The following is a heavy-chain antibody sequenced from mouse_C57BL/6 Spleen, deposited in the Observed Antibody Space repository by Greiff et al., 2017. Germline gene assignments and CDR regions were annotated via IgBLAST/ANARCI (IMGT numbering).Heavy chain of an antibody. Sequence: EVQGVESGGGLVQPGGSMKLSCAASGFTFSDAWMDWVRQSPEKGLEWVAEIRNKANNHATYYAESVKGRFTISRDDSKSSVYLQMNSLRAEDTGIYYCTRQGYSNYLYYFDYWGQGTTLTVSS. CDR2: IRNKANNHAT. J-gene: IGHJ2*01. CDR3: TRQGYSNYLYYFDY. D-gene: IGHD2-5*01. V-gene: IGHV6-6*01. CDR1: GFTFSDAW.